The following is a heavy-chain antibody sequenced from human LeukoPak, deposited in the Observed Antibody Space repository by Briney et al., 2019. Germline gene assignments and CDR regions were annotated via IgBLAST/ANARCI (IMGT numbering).Heavy chain of an antibody. CDR2: IYYSGST. CDR1: GGSISSSSYY. V-gene: IGHV4-39*07. CDR3: ARDQVVGAAPRWFDP. J-gene: IGHJ5*02. D-gene: IGHD2-15*01. Sequence: PSETLSLTCTASGGSISSSSYYWGWIRQPPGKGLEWIGSIYYSGSTYHNPSFKSRVTISVDTSKNQFSLKLSSVTAADTAVYYCARDQVVGAAPRWFDPWGQGTLVTVSS.